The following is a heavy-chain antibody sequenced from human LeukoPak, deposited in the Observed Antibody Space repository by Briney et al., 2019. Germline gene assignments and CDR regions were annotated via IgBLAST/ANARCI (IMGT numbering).Heavy chain of an antibody. Sequence: GGSLRLSCAAPGFTVSSNYMSWVRQAPGKGLEWVSVIYSGGSTYYADSVKGRFTISRDNSKNTLYLQMNSLRAEDTAVYYCARGGSPVVVMFDYWGQGTLVTVSS. D-gene: IGHD3-22*01. V-gene: IGHV3-53*01. J-gene: IGHJ4*02. CDR2: IYSGGST. CDR1: GFTVSSNY. CDR3: ARGGSPVVVMFDY.